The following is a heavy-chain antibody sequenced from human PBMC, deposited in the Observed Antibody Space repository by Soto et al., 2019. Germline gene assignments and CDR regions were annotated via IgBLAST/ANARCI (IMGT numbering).Heavy chain of an antibody. Sequence: HVQLQESGPGLVKPSQTLSLTCTVSGGSISSGGYYWSWIRQHLGKGLEWIGYIYYSGSTYYNPSLKSRVTISVDTSKNQFSLKLSSVTAADTAVYYCARAGTYGWDDAFDIWGQGTMVTVSS. J-gene: IGHJ3*02. CDR1: GGSISSGGYY. CDR3: ARAGTYGWDDAFDI. D-gene: IGHD3-16*01. V-gene: IGHV4-31*03. CDR2: IYYSGST.